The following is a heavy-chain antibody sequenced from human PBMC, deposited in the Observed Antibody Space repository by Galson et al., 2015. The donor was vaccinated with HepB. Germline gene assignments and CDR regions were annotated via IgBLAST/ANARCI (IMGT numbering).Heavy chain of an antibody. Sequence: SVKVSCKASGYTFTSYGISWVRQAPGQGPEWMGWISAYNGNTNYAQKLQGRVTMTTDTSTSTAYMELRSLRSDDTAVYYCARDYYYDSSGYSRGAFNDAFDIWGQGTMVTVSS. J-gene: IGHJ3*02. CDR3: ARDYYYDSSGYSRGAFNDAFDI. CDR1: GYTFTSYG. CDR2: ISAYNGNT. V-gene: IGHV1-18*01. D-gene: IGHD3-22*01.